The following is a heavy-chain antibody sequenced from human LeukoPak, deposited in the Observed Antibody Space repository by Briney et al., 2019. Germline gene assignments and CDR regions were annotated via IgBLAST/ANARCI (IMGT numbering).Heavy chain of an antibody. Sequence: KISCKGSGYSIINYWISWVRQAPGQGLEWMGGIIPIFGTANYAQKFQGRVTITADESTSTAYMELSSLRSEDTAVYYCARVGVSSGWYDNYWYFDLWGRGTLVTVSS. CDR2: IIPIFGTA. V-gene: IGHV1-69*01. J-gene: IGHJ2*01. CDR1: GYSIINYW. D-gene: IGHD6-19*01. CDR3: ARVGVSSGWYDNYWYFDL.